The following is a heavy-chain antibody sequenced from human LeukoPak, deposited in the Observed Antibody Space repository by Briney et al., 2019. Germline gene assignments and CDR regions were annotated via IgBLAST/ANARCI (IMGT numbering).Heavy chain of an antibody. V-gene: IGHV1-69*05. CDR2: IIPIFGTA. Sequence: ASVKVSCKASGGTFSSYAISWVRQAPGQGLEWMGRIIPIFGTANYAQKFQGRVTITTDESTSTAYMELSSLRSEDTAVYYCASPLYFDWLFPSPWGQGTMVTVSS. CDR1: GGTFSSYA. D-gene: IGHD3-9*01. J-gene: IGHJ3*01. CDR3: ASPLYFDWLFPSP.